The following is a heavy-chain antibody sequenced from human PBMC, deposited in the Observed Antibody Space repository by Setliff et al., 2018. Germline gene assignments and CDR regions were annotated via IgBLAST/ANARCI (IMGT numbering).Heavy chain of an antibody. CDR1: GGSISSDDYY. D-gene: IGHD3-22*01. CDR3: AREKDYDEDGYYFVGHLGLDL. V-gene: IGHV4-61*08. Sequence: TSETLSLTCTVSGGSISSDDYYWSWIRQPPGKGLEWIGHIYIGGSANYNPSLKSRVTMSIDTSKNQFSLRLTSVTASDTAIYYCAREKDYDEDGYYFVGHLGLDLWGRGTPVTVSS. CDR2: IYIGGSA. J-gene: IGHJ2*01.